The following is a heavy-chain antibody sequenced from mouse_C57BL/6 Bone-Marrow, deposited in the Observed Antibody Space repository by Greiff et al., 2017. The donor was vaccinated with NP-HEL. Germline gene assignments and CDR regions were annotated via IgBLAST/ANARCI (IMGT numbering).Heavy chain of an antibody. J-gene: IGHJ3*01. CDR2: IHPNSGST. Sequence: QVQLQQPGAELVKPGASVKLSCKASGYTFTSYWMHWVKQRPGQGLEWIGMIHPNSGSTNYNEKFKSKATLTVDKSSSTAYMQLSSLTSEDSAVYYCASGYYYCSSYVRFAYWGQGTLVTVSA. D-gene: IGHD1-1*01. CDR3: ASGYYYCSSYVRFAY. V-gene: IGHV1-64*01. CDR1: GYTFTSYW.